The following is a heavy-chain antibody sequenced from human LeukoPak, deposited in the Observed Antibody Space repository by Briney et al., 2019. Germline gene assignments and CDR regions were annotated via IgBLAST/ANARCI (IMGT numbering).Heavy chain of an antibody. CDR1: GYTFTSYY. CDR2: INPSGGST. J-gene: IGHJ5*02. D-gene: IGHD6-13*01. Sequence: GASVKVSCKASGYTFTSYYMHWVRQAPGRGLEWMGIINPSGGSTSYAQKFQGRVTMTRGTSTSTVYMELSSLRSEDTAVYYCARSSPAAGTKDWFDPWGQGTLVTVSS. V-gene: IGHV1-46*01. CDR3: ARSSPAAGTKDWFDP.